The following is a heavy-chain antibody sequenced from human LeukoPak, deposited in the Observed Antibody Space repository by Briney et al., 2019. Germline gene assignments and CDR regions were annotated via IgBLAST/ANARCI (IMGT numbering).Heavy chain of an antibody. CDR3: ARGWDSSSSGGDY. D-gene: IGHD6-6*01. J-gene: IGHJ4*02. CDR1: GYTFTGYY. V-gene: IGHV1-69*04. Sequence: SVKVSCKASGYTFTGYYMHWVRQAPGQGLEWMGRIIPILGIANYAQKFQGRVTITADKSTSTAYMELSSLRSEDTAVYYCARGWDSSSSGGDYWGQGTLVTVSS. CDR2: IIPILGIA.